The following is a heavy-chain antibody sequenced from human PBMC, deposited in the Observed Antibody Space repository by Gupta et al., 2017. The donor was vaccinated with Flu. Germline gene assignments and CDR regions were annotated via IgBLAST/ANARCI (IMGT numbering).Heavy chain of an antibody. CDR2: ISGSGGRT. Sequence: GLEWVSGISGSGGRTYYADSVKGRFTISRDNSKNTLYVQMNSLRPEDTAVYYCAKADTLLTFGGVIVPDAFDFWGQGTMVTVSS. D-gene: IGHD3-16*02. CDR3: AKADTLLTFGGVIVPDAFDF. J-gene: IGHJ3*01. V-gene: IGHV3-23*01.